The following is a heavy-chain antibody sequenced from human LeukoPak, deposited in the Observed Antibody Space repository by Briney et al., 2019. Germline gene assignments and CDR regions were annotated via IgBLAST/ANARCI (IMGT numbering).Heavy chain of an antibody. CDR1: GFXFSSYW. CDR2: IKHDGNEK. Sequence: GGSLRLSCAASGFXFSSYWISWVRQAPGKGLEWVANIKHDGNEKYYVDSVKGRFTISRDNAKNSLYLQMNSLRAEDTAVYYCARARRDGYNDYWGQGTLVTVST. CDR3: ARARRDGYNDY. J-gene: IGHJ4*02. V-gene: IGHV3-7*04. D-gene: IGHD5-24*01.